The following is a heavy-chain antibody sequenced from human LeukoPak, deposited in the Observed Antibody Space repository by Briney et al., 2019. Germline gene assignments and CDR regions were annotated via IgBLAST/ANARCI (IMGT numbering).Heavy chain of an antibody. D-gene: IGHD3-9*01. V-gene: IGHV5-51*01. Sequence: GESLKICCKGSGYSFNTYWIGWVRQMPGKGLEWMGIIYPGDSDTKYSPSFQGQVTISADKSISTAYLQWSSLRSEDTAVYYCARDSHYDILTGYSPSWFDPWGQGTLVTVSS. CDR1: GYSFNTYW. CDR3: ARDSHYDILTGYSPSWFDP. J-gene: IGHJ5*02. CDR2: IYPGDSDT.